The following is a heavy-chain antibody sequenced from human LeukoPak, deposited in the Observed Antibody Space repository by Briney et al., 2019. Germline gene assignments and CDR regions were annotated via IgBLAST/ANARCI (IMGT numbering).Heavy chain of an antibody. J-gene: IGHJ4*02. Sequence: ASVKVSCKTSGYTFTGYYIYWVRQAPGQGLEWMGWINPTSGGTNYAQKFQGRVTMTRDTSISTAFLELNSLRSDDTAVYYCARGGPWIQLWPQGYWGQGTLVTVSS. CDR2: INPTSGGT. CDR3: ARGGPWIQLWPQGY. CDR1: GYTFTGYY. D-gene: IGHD5-18*01. V-gene: IGHV1-2*02.